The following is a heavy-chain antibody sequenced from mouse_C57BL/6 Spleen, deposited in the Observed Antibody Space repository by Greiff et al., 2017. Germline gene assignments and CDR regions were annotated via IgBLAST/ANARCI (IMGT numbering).Heavy chain of an antibody. J-gene: IGHJ2*01. Sequence: PLQQSGPELVKPGASVTISCKASGYAFSSSWMNWVKQRPGKGLEWIGRIYPGEGDTNYNGKFKGKATLTADKSSSTAYVQLSSRTSADSAVYFCARDGLTTVVARDYWGQGTTLTVSS. D-gene: IGHD1-1*01. CDR3: ARDGLTTVVARDY. V-gene: IGHV1-82*01. CDR1: GYAFSSSW. CDR2: IYPGEGDT.